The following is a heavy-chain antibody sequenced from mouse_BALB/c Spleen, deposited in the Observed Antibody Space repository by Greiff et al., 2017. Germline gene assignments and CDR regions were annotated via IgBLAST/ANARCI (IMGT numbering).Heavy chain of an antibody. V-gene: IGHV14-3*02. CDR3: ARGRYLDY. CDR2: IDPANGNT. CDR1: GFNIKDTY. J-gene: IGHJ2*01. Sequence: LVESGAELVKPGASVKLSCTASGFNIKDTYMHWVKQRPEQGLEWIGRIDPANGNTKYDPKFQGKATITADTSSNTAYLQLSSLTSEDTAVYYCARGRYLDYWGQGTTLTVSS.